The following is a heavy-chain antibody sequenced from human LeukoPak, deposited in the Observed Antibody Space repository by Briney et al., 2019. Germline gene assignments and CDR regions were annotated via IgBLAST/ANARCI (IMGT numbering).Heavy chain of an antibody. V-gene: IGHV3-64*01. CDR3: ARDTNREQDI. J-gene: IGHJ6*02. Sequence: QPGGSLRLSCAASGFTFSRDYIHWVRQAPGKGLEYVSAISSNGGKTHYTNSVKGRFTTSRDNSKNTVYLQMGSLSTEDTAVYYCARDTNREQDIWGQGTTVTVSS. CDR2: ISSNGGKT. D-gene: IGHD3-3*01. CDR1: GFTFSRDY.